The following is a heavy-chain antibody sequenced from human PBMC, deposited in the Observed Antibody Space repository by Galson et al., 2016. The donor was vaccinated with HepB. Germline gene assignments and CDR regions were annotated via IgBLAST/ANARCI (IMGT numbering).Heavy chain of an antibody. J-gene: IGHJ4*02. CDR3: ARGDYEILTAYYGSAGY. D-gene: IGHD3-9*01. V-gene: IGHV1-46*01. CDR1: GYTFTYYY. Sequence: SVKVSCKASGYTFTYYYMHWVRQAPGQGLEWMGIINPNGGSTTYAQNFQGRLTMTRDTSTSTVYMELSSLRSDDTAVYYCARGDYEILTAYYGSAGYWGQGTLVTVSS. CDR2: INPNGGST.